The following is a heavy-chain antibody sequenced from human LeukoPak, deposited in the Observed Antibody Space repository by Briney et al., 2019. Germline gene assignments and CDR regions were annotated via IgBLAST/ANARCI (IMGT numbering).Heavy chain of an antibody. D-gene: IGHD3-22*01. CDR3: ARDERYYDGRYYPYAFDI. J-gene: IGHJ3*02. Sequence: GGSLRLSCAASGFTFEDYGMSWVRQAPGKGLEWVAGISRNGGTTGHADPVKGRFTISRDNAEKSLFLQMKTLRAEDTALYYCARDERYYDGRYYPYAFDIWGQGTMVTVSS. CDR1: GFTFEDYG. CDR2: ISRNGGTT. V-gene: IGHV3-20*04.